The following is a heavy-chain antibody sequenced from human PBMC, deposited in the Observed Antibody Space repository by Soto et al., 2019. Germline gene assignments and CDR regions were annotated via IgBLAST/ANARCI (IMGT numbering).Heavy chain of an antibody. V-gene: IGHV5-51*01. CDR2: IYSGDSDT. D-gene: IGHD4-17*01. CDR1: GYSFTSYW. Sequence: PGESLKISYKGSGYSFTSYWIGWVRQMPGKGLEWMGIIYSGDSDTRYSPSFQGQVTISADKSISTAHLQWSSLKASDTAMYYCASRTYGDYMDYYYYGMDVWGQGTTVTVSS. CDR3: ASRTYGDYMDYYYYGMDV. J-gene: IGHJ6*02.